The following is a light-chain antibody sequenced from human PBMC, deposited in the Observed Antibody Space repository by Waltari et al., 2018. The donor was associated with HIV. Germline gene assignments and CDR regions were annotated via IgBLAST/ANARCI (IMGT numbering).Light chain of an antibody. J-gene: IGLJ2*01. V-gene: IGLV1-40*01. Sequence: HSALTPAPSVSGAPGQRLTISSTGRDSTLGASYAVYWYQHVPGPAPKLLIHANDERPSGVPDRFSGSTSGSTASLAITGLQVEDEADYYCQSYDNKLSATIFGGGTKLTVL. CDR2: AND. CDR3: QSYDNKLSATI. CDR1: DSTLGASYA.